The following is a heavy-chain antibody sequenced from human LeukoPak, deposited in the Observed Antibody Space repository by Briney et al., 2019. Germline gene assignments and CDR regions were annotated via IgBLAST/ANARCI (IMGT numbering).Heavy chain of an antibody. CDR2: IYYSGST. J-gene: IGHJ2*01. CDR3: ARETRLLPLSYFDL. V-gene: IGHV4-59*12. CDR1: GGSISSYY. Sequence: PSETLSLTCTVSGGSISSYYWSWIRQPPGKGLEWIGYIYYSGSTNYNPSLKSRVTISVDTSKNQFSLKLSSVTAADTAVYYCARETRLLPLSYFDLWGRGTLVTVSS. D-gene: IGHD3-22*01.